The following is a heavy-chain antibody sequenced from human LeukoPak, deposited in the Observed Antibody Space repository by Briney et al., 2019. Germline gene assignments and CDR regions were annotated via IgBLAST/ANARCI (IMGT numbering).Heavy chain of an antibody. CDR2: IKQDENEK. V-gene: IGHV3-7*05. D-gene: IGHD1-1*01. CDR1: GFTLSDYQ. Sequence: GSLRLSCAASGFTLSDYQMTWVRQAPGKGLEWVATIKQDENEKYYVDSVRCRFTISRDNAKNSLYLKMNSLRAEDTAFYYCVRHVTTIQRGDAFDIWGQGTMVTVSS. CDR3: VRHVTTIQRGDAFDI. J-gene: IGHJ3*02.